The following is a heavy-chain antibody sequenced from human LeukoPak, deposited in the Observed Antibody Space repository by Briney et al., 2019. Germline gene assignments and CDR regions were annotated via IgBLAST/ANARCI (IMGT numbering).Heavy chain of an antibody. Sequence: ASVKVSCKASGYTFTGYYMHWVRQAPGQGLEWMGWINPNSGGTNYAQKFQGRVTMTTDTSTSTAYMELRSLRSDDTAVYYCARNCGGDCYCPDYWGQGTLVTVSS. CDR3: ARNCGGDCYCPDY. CDR1: GYTFTGYY. D-gene: IGHD2-21*02. V-gene: IGHV1-2*02. CDR2: INPNSGGT. J-gene: IGHJ4*02.